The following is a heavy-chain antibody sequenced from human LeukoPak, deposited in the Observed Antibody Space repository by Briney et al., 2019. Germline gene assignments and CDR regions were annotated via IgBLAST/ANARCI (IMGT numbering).Heavy chain of an antibody. CDR3: ARERYYYDSSGPTGFDY. V-gene: IGHV3-11*05. D-gene: IGHD3-22*01. CDR2: ISSSSSYT. Sequence: PGGSLRLSCAASGFTFSDYYMSWIRQAPGKGLEWVSYISSSSSYTNYADSVKGRFTISRDNAKNSLYLQMNSLRAEDTAVYYCARERYYYDSSGPTGFDYWGQGTLVTVSS. CDR1: GFTFSDYY. J-gene: IGHJ4*02.